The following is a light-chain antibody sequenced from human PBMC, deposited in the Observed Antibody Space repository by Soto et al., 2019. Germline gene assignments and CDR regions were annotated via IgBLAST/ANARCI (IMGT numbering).Light chain of an antibody. CDR3: QHYNNWPLT. Sequence: EIVVTQSPATLSLSPGQRATLSCRTSQNINNKLAWYQQKPGQAPRLLIYGASTRATGIPARFSGSGSGAEFTLTISSLQAEDFAVYSYQHYNNWPLTFGGGTKVEIK. J-gene: IGKJ4*01. V-gene: IGKV3-15*01. CDR1: QNINNK. CDR2: GAS.